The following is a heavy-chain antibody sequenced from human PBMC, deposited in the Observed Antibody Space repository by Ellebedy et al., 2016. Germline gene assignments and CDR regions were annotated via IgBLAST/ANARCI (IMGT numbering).Heavy chain of an antibody. CDR2: IVNTGRET. CDR1: GFTFRSFF. D-gene: IGHD3-3*01. CDR3: TRDGREWSRDY. V-gene: IGHV3-21*04. Sequence: GESLKISXAASGFTFRSFFMTWVRQAPGKGLEWVGTIVNTGRETYYADPFKGRFTISRDNAMNLVDLHLYSLTVEDTAVYFCTRDGREWSRDYWGQGTLVTVSS. J-gene: IGHJ4*02.